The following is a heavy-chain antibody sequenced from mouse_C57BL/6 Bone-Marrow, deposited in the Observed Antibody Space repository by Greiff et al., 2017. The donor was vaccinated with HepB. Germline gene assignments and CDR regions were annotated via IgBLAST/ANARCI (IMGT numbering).Heavy chain of an antibody. CDR3: ARAMSRAWCAY. V-gene: IGHV5-17*01. CDR1: GFTFSDYG. CDR2: ISSGSSTI. J-gene: IGHJ3*01. D-gene: IGHD2-3*01. Sequence: EVKLMESGGGLVKPGGSLKLSCAASGFTFSDYGMHWVRQAPEKGLEWVAYISSGSSTIYYADTVKGRFTISRDNAKNTLFLQMTSLRSEDTAMYYCARAMSRAWCAYWGQGTRVTVSA.